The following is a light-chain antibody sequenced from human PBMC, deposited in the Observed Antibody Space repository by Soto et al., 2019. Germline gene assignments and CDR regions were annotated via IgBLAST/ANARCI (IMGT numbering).Light chain of an antibody. J-gene: IGLJ7*01. CDR2: DND. CDR1: SSNIGNNY. Sequence: QSVLTQPPSVSAAPGQKVIISCSGSSSNIGNNYVSWYQHLPGTAPKLIIYDNDKRPSGIPDRFSGSKSGTSATLGITGLQTGDEADYYCGTWDTSLSDVVFGGGTQLTVL. CDR3: GTWDTSLSDVV. V-gene: IGLV1-51*01.